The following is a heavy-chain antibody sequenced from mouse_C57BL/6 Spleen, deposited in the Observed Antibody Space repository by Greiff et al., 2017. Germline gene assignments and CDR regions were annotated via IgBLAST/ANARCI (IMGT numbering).Heavy chain of an antibody. CDR3: ARRAGFYAMDY. CDR2: ISYDGSN. J-gene: IGHJ4*01. CDR1: GYSITSGYY. Sequence: EVQLVESGPGLVKPSQSLSLTCSVTGYSITSGYYWNWIRQCPGNKLEWMGYISYDGSNNYNPSLKNRISITRDTSKNQFFLKLNSVTTEDTATYYCARRAGFYAMDYWGQGTSVTVSS. V-gene: IGHV3-6*01. D-gene: IGHD3-3*01.